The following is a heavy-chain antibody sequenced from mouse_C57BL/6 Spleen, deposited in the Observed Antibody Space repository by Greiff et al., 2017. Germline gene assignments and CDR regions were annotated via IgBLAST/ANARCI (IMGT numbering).Heavy chain of an antibody. CDR2: IDPSDSYT. Sequence: QVQLQQPGAELVKPGASVKLSCKASGYTFTSYWMQWVKQRPGQGLEWIGEIDPSDSYTNYNQKFKGKATLTVDTSSSTAYMQLSSLTSEDSAVYYCARERLRLFDYWGQGTTLTVSS. CDR3: ARERLRLFDY. CDR1: GYTFTSYW. D-gene: IGHD2-4*01. V-gene: IGHV1-50*01. J-gene: IGHJ2*01.